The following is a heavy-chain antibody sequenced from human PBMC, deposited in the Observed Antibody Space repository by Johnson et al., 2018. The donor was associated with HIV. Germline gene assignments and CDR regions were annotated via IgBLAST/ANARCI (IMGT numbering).Heavy chain of an antibody. Sequence: VQLVESGGDVVRPGGSLRLSCAASGFTFDDYGMSWVRQVPGKGLEWVSGISWNSGSIGYVDSVKGRFTISRDNAKNSLYLQMNSLGAEDTAVYYCARAPQTYNWSYMMAFDIWAKGQWSPSLQ. CDR2: ISWNSGSI. D-gene: IGHD1-7*01. V-gene: IGHV3-20*04. CDR3: ARAPQTYNWSYMMAFDI. CDR1: GFTFDDYG. J-gene: IGHJ3*02.